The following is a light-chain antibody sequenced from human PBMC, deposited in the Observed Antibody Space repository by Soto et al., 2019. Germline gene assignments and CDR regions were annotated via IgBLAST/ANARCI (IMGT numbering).Light chain of an antibody. CDR2: GAS. CDR1: QSVGIN. Sequence: IVMTQSPATLSVSPGEGATLSCRASQSVGINLAWYQQKPGQAPRLLIYGASSRATGIPDRFSGSGSGTVFTLTINSLEPEDFAVYYCQQRNYWPITFGQGTRLEIK. V-gene: IGKV3D-15*01. J-gene: IGKJ5*01. CDR3: QQRNYWPIT.